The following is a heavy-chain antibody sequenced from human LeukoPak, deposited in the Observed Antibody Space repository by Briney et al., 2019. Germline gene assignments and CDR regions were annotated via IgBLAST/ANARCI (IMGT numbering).Heavy chain of an antibody. Sequence: PSETLSLTCTVSGGSVSSYYWSWIRQPPGKGLEWIEYIYYSGSTNYNPSLKSRVTISVDTSKNQFSLKLSSVTAADTAVYYCARQRVEMATIDDAFDIWGQGTMVTVSS. V-gene: IGHV4-59*08. D-gene: IGHD5-24*01. CDR3: ARQRVEMATIDDAFDI. CDR1: GGSVSSYY. J-gene: IGHJ3*02. CDR2: IYYSGST.